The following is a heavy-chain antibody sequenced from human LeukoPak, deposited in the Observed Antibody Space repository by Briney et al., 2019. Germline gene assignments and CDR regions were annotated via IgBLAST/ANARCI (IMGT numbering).Heavy chain of an antibody. V-gene: IGHV3-48*01. D-gene: IGHD1-20*01. Sequence: TGGSLRLSCAASGFPFKSYAMSWVRQAPGKELEWISYISSGVTTEYYADSVKGRFTISRDDAKNSLYLQMDSLRAEDTAVYYCARFNLGWLDPWGQGALVTVSS. CDR2: ISSGVTTE. CDR1: GFPFKSYA. J-gene: IGHJ5*02. CDR3: ARFNLGWLDP.